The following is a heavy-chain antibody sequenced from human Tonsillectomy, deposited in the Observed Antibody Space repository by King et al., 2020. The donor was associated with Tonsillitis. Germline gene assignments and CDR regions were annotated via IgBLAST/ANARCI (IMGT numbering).Heavy chain of an antibody. CDR3: ARGPRGYSYGSYY. J-gene: IGHJ4*02. Sequence: EVQLVESGGGLVQPGGSLRLSCAASGFTFGSHWMSWVRQAPGRGLEWVATIKQHGSEKYYVDSVRGRFTISRDNAENSLYLQMNSLRAEDTAVYYCARGPRGYSYGSYYWGQGTLVTVSS. D-gene: IGHD5-18*01. V-gene: IGHV3-7*04. CDR2: IKQHGSEK. CDR1: GFTFGSHW.